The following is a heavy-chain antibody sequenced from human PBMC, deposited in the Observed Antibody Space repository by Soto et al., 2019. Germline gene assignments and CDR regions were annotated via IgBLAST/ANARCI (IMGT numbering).Heavy chain of an antibody. CDR3: ARVLAARASRDFDY. Sequence: QVQLQPWGAGLLKPSETLSLTCAVYGGSFSTDYWSWIRQPPGKGLEWIGEINPSGGTNYNPSLKSRVTISVATSKDQFSLKLSSVTAAATAVYYCARVLAARASRDFDYWGQGTLVTVSS. V-gene: IGHV4-34*01. CDR2: INPSGGT. J-gene: IGHJ4*02. D-gene: IGHD6-6*01. CDR1: GGSFSTDY.